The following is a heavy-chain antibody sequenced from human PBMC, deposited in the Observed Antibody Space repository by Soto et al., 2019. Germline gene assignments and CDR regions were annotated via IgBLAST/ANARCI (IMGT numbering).Heavy chain of an antibody. CDR3: ARGYSYGSRDMDY. Sequence: ASVKVSCKASGYTFTGYYMHWVRQAPGQGLEWMGWINPNSGGTNYAQKFQGKVTMTRDTSISTAYMELSRLRSDDTAVYYCARGYSYGSRDMDYWGQGTLVTVSS. D-gene: IGHD5-18*01. CDR2: INPNSGGT. V-gene: IGHV1-2*02. CDR1: GYTFTGYY. J-gene: IGHJ4*02.